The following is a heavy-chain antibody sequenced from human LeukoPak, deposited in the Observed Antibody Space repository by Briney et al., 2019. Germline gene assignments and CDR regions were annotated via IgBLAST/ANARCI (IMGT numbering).Heavy chain of an antibody. V-gene: IGHV4-38-2*02. Sequence: PSETLSLTCTVSGYSISSGYYWGWIRQPPGKGLEWIGSIYHSGSTYYNPSLKSRVTISVDTSKNQFSLKLSSVTAADTAVYYCARVNVYYDSSGYYYPFDYWGQGTLVTVSS. CDR3: ARVNVYYDSSGYYYPFDY. CDR1: GYSISSGYY. D-gene: IGHD3-22*01. CDR2: IYHSGST. J-gene: IGHJ4*02.